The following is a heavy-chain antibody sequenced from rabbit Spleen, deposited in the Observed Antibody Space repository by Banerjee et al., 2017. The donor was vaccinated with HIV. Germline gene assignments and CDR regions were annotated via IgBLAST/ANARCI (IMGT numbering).Heavy chain of an antibody. J-gene: IGHJ4*01. CDR2: IYVGDSGDT. CDR1: GFDFSSNYY. V-gene: IGHV1S45*01. CDR3: ARDLPGVIGWNFNL. Sequence: QQQLVESGGGLVKPEGSLTLTCKASGFDFSSNYYFSWVRQAPGKGLELIAYIYVGDSGDTYYATWAKGRFTFFKWAAAPRTLHMTSLTAADTATYFCARDLPGVIGWNFNLWGQGTLVTVS. D-gene: IGHD1-1*01.